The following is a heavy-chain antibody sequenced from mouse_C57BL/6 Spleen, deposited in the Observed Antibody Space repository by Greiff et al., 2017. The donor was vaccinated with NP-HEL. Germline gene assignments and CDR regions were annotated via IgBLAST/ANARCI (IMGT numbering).Heavy chain of an antibody. V-gene: IGHV2-9*01. CDR2: IWGGGST. CDR1: GFSLTSYG. CDR3: SKLRGYDYSTPWFAY. Sequence: QVQLKESGPGLVAPSQSLSITCTVSGFSLTSYGVDWVRQPPGTGLEWLGVIWGGGSTNYNSALMSRLSISKDNSKSQVFLKMNSLQTDDTAMYYCSKLRGYDYSTPWFAYWGQGTLVTVSA. J-gene: IGHJ3*01. D-gene: IGHD2-5*01.